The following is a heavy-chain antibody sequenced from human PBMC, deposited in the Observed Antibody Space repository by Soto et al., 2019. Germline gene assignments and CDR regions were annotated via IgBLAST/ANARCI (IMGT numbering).Heavy chain of an antibody. CDR2: ISSNGGTT. CDR1: GFTFSSYD. Sequence: EVQLAESGGGMVQPGGSLRLSCVASGFTFSSYDMHWVRQAPGKGPEYVSSISSNGGTTYYGNSVKGRVTISRDNSKNTLYLQMGSLRAEDMAVYYCVRRVSGNYDYWGQGTLVTVSS. J-gene: IGHJ4*02. D-gene: IGHD1-7*01. V-gene: IGHV3-64*01. CDR3: VRRVSGNYDY.